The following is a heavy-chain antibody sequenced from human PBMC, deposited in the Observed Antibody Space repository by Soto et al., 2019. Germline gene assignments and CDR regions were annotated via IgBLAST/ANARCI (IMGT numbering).Heavy chain of an antibody. CDR1: GGSISSSSYY. J-gene: IGHJ5*02. CDR2: IYYSGST. D-gene: IGHD5-12*01. CDR3: ARQGYSGYDLYWFDP. V-gene: IGHV4-39*01. Sequence: QLQLQESGPGLVKPSETLSLTCTVSGGSISSSSYYWGWIRQPPGKGLEWIGSIYYSGSTYYNPSLKSRVTISVDTSKNQFSLKLSSVTAADTAVYYCARQGYSGYDLYWFDPWGQGTLVTVSS.